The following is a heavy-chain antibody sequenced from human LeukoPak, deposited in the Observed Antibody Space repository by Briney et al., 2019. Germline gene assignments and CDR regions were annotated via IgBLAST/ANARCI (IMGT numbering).Heavy chain of an antibody. V-gene: IGHV1-2*02. D-gene: IGHD2-2*01. J-gene: IGHJ3*02. CDR2: INPNSGGT. CDR3: ARPRWCSSTSCYYDAFDI. CDR1: GYTFTGYY. Sequence: ASVKVSCKASGYTFTGYYMHWVRQAPGQGLEWMGWINPNSGGTNYAQKFQGRVTMTRDTSISTAYMELSRLRSDDTAVYYCARPRWCSSTSCYYDAFDIWGQGTMVTVSS.